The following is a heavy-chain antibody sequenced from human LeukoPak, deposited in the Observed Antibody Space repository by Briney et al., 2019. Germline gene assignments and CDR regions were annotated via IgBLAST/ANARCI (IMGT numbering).Heavy chain of an antibody. J-gene: IGHJ4*02. CDR1: GFTFSSYG. D-gene: IGHD6-13*01. Sequence: GGSLRLSCAASGFTFSSYGMHWVRQAPGKGLEWVAFIRYDGSNKYYADSVKGRFTISRDNSKNTLYLQMNSLRAEDTAVYYCARDSGYSSSWAFDYWGQGTLVTVSS. CDR3: ARDSGYSSSWAFDY. CDR2: IRYDGSNK. V-gene: IGHV3-30*02.